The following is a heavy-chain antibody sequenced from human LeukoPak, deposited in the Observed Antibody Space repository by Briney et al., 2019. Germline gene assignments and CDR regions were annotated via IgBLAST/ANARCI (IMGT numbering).Heavy chain of an antibody. D-gene: IGHD3-9*01. Sequence: PGGSLRLSCAASGFTFDDYAMHWVRQAPGKGLEWVSGISWNSGSIGYADSVKGRFTISRDNAKNSLYLQMNSLRAEDTALYYCAKSGDFDWLSQYLDYWGQGTLVTVSS. CDR3: AKSGDFDWLSQYLDY. V-gene: IGHV3-9*01. CDR2: ISWNSGSI. CDR1: GFTFDDYA. J-gene: IGHJ4*02.